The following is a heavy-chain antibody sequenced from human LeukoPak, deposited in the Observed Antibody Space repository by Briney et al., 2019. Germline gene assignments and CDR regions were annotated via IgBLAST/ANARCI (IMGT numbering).Heavy chain of an antibody. D-gene: IGHD4-17*01. CDR1: GGSISSYY. J-gene: IGHJ5*02. V-gene: IGHV4-59*01. CDR2: IYYSGST. Sequence: SETLSLTCTVSGGSISSYYWSWIRQPPGKGLEWIGYIYYSGSTNYNPSLKSRVTISVDTSKNQFSLKLSSVTAADTAVYCCARGHVRSNWFDPWGQGTLVTVSS. CDR3: ARGHVRSNWFDP.